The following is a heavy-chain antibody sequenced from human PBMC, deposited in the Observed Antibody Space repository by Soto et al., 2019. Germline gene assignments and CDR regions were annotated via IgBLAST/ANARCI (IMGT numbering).Heavy chain of an antibody. V-gene: IGHV3-30-3*01. CDR1: GFTFSSYG. D-gene: IGHD3-10*01. CDR3: VRDYSGSGAVDY. Sequence: QVQLVESGGGVVQPGRSLRLSCAASGFTFSSYGIHWFRQTPGKGLEWVAVVSSDGYNKFYAHSVKGRFTISRDNSKNTLYVQMNSLRAEDTALYFCVRDYSGSGAVDYWGQGTLVTVSS. CDR2: VSSDGYNK. J-gene: IGHJ4*02.